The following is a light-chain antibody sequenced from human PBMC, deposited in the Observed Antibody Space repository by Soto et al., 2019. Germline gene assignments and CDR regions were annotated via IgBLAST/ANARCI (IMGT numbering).Light chain of an antibody. CDR1: ESVSSNY. J-gene: IGKJ1*01. Sequence: EIVLTQSPGTLSSSPGERATLSCRASESVSSNYLAWYQQRPGQAPRLLIYDASNRARDIPDRWGGSGSGTDYTLNVSRLEPEDFAVYYCQQYGSAPWTFSQGTKV. V-gene: IGKV3-20*01. CDR2: DAS. CDR3: QQYGSAPWT.